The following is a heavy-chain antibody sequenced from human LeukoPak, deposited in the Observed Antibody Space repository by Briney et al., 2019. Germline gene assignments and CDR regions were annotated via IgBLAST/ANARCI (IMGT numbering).Heavy chain of an antibody. V-gene: IGHV4-39*07. CDR2: FSSGGSA. Sequence: SETLSLTCIVPGGSISSSSYYWAWIRQTPGKGLEWIGTFSSGGSAYYNPSLTSRVSISKDTSDNQFSLRLYSVTAADTAVYYCARKQTGTMYDVWGQGTQVTVSS. J-gene: IGHJ4*02. CDR3: ARKQTGTMYDV. CDR1: GGSISSSSYY. D-gene: IGHD1-7*01.